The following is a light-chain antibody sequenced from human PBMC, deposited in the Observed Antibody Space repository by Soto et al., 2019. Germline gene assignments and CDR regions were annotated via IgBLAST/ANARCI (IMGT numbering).Light chain of an antibody. V-gene: IGKV3-20*01. CDR1: QSVTSNY. Sequence: EVGMTQSPATLSVSPGERATLSCRASQSVTSNYLAWYQQKPGQAPRLLIYGISSRATGVPDRFSGSGSGTDFTLTISGLEHEDFAVYYCQQYTDWPLTLGQGTKVDIK. CDR3: QQYTDWPLT. CDR2: GIS. J-gene: IGKJ1*01.